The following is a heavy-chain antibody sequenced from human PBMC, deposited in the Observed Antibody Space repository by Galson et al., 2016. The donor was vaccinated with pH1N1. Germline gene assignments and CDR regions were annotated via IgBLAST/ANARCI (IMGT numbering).Heavy chain of an antibody. CDR3: ARYFSGGRRSVVDAFDA. CDR1: GFSFDDYA. Sequence: SLRLSCATSGFSFDDYAMHWVRQAPGKGLEWVSGISWNGGIAGYADSMKGRLIISRDNAKNALYLQMNRLGVEDTSLYYCARYFSGGRRSVVDAFDAWGQGTMVAVSS. V-gene: IGHV3-9*01. J-gene: IGHJ3*01. D-gene: IGHD2-15*01. CDR2: ISWNGGIA.